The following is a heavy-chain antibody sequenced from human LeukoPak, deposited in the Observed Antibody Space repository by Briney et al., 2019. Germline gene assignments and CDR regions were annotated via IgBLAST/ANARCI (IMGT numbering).Heavy chain of an antibody. J-gene: IGHJ4*02. V-gene: IGHV3-20*04. CDR3: ARAKYYYDSSGYCD. Sequence: GESLRLSCAASGFTFDDYGMSWVRQAPGKGLEWVSGINWNGGSTGYADSVKGRFTISRDNAKNSLYLQMNSLRAEDTALYYCARAKYYYDSSGYCDWGQGTLVTVSS. CDR2: INWNGGST. D-gene: IGHD3-22*01. CDR1: GFTFDDYG.